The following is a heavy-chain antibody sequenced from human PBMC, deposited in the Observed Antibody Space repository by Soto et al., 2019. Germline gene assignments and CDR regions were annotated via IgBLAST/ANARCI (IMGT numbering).Heavy chain of an antibody. CDR2: IYYSGST. J-gene: IGHJ4*02. D-gene: IGHD1-26*01. V-gene: IGHV4-39*01. CDR1: RGSISSSSYY. CDR3: ARHGTLLIDY. Sequence: SASLSLTCTVSRGSISSSSYYGGWIRPPPGKGLEWIGSIYYSGSTYYNPTPKSRVTISVDTSKNHFSLKLSSVTAADTAVYYFARHGTLLIDYWGRGTLVTVS.